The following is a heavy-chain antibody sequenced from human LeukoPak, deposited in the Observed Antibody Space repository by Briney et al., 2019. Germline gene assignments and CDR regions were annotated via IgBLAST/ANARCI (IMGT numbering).Heavy chain of an antibody. CDR3: ARGNQQWLVHFYYFDY. CDR2: IFYSGST. D-gene: IGHD6-19*01. J-gene: IGHJ4*02. Sequence: SETLSLTCTVSSGSISTSNYYWGWVRQPPGKALEWIGNIFYSGSTYYSPSLKSRVTISLDTSRNQFSLKLSSVTAADTAVYYCARGNQQWLVHFYYFDYWGQGTLVTVSS. V-gene: IGHV4-39*07. CDR1: SGSISTSNYY.